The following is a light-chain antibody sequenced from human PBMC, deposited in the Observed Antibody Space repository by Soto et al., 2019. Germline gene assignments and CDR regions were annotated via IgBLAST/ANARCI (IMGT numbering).Light chain of an antibody. CDR2: AAS. J-gene: IGKJ4*01. CDR3: LQLNSYPPALT. CDR1: QGIGND. Sequence: DIQMTQSPSSLSASVGDRVTITCRASQGIGNDLGWYQQKLGKAPKRLIYAASSLQSGVPSRFSGSRSGTEFTLTISSLQPEDVATYYCLQLNSYPPALTFGGGTKVEIK. V-gene: IGKV1-17*01.